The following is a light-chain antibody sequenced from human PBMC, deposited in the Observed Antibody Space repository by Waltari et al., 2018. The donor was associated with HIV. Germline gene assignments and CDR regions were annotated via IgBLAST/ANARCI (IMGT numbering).Light chain of an antibody. Sequence: QSALTQPASVSGSPGQSITISCPGTSSDVGGYNYVSWYHQHHGKAPKLMIYEVSNRPSGVSNRFSGSKSGNTASLTISGLQAEDEADYYCSSYTSSSNHVVFGGGTKLTVL. J-gene: IGLJ2*01. CDR1: SSDVGGYNY. CDR3: SSYTSSSNHVV. CDR2: EVS. V-gene: IGLV2-14*01.